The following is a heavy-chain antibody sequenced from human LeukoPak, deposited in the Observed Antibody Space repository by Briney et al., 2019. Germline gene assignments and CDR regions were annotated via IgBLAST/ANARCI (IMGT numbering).Heavy chain of an antibody. Sequence: SVKVSCKASGYTFTSYYMHWVRQAPGQGLEWMGGIIPIFGTANYAQKFQGRVTITTDESTSTAYMELSSLRSEDTAVYYCAKPDDSGSYSYHDAFDIWGQGTMVTVSS. CDR1: GYTFTSYY. D-gene: IGHD1-26*01. J-gene: IGHJ3*02. CDR2: IIPIFGTA. V-gene: IGHV1-69*05. CDR3: AKPDDSGSYSYHDAFDI.